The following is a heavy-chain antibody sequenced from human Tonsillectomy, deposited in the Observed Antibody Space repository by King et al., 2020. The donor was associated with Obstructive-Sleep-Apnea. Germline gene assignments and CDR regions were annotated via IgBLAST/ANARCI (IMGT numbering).Heavy chain of an antibody. J-gene: IGHJ3*02. D-gene: IGHD1-14*01. CDR3: ARPAQVSDAFDI. V-gene: IGHV4-39*01. CDR2: IYYSGST. Sequence: QLQESGPGLVKPSETLSLTCTVSGGSISSSSYYSVWIRQPPGKGLEWIGSIYYSGSTYYNPSLKRRVTISVDTSKNQFSLKLSSVTAADTAVYYCARPAQVSDAFDIWGQGTMVTVSS. CDR1: GGSISSSSYY.